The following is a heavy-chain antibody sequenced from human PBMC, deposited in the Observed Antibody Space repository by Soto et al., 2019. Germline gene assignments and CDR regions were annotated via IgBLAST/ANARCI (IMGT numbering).Heavy chain of an antibody. D-gene: IGHD3-22*01. CDR3: ARDRYYDSSAYYSSDYYFGMDV. Sequence: PSETLSLTCTVSGGSISSGDYYWSWIRQPPGKGLEWIGYIYYNGNTYYNPSLKGRVNISVDTSKNQFSLKLSSVTAADTAVYYCARDRYYDSSAYYSSDYYFGMDVWGQGTTVTVSS. CDR2: IYYNGNT. J-gene: IGHJ6*02. CDR1: GGSISSGDYY. V-gene: IGHV4-30-4*01.